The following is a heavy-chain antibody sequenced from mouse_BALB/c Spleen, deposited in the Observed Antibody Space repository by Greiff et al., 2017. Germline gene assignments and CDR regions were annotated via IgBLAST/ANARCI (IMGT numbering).Heavy chain of an antibody. CDR1: GFNIKDYY. J-gene: IGHJ3*01. V-gene: IGHV14-4*02. CDR3: NMVTTFAY. CDR2: IDPENGDT. D-gene: IGHD2-1*01. Sequence: VQLKESGAELVRSGASVKLSCTASGFNIKDYYMHWVKQRPEQGLEWIGWIDPENGDTEYAPKFQGKATMTADTSSNTAYLQLSSLTSEDTAVYYCNMVTTFAYWGQGTLVTVSA.